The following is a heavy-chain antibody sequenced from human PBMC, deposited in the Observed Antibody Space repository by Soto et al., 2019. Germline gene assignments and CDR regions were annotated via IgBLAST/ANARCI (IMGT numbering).Heavy chain of an antibody. D-gene: IGHD2-21*02. CDR1: GFTFSSYA. Sequence: GGSLRLSCAASGFTFSSYAMSWVRQAPGKGLEWVSAISGSGGSTYYADSVKGRFTISRDNSKNTLYLQMNSLRAEDTAVYYCAKDSTVVVTAIGSWYFDLWGRGTLVTVS. J-gene: IGHJ2*01. V-gene: IGHV3-23*01. CDR2: ISGSGGST. CDR3: AKDSTVVVTAIGSWYFDL.